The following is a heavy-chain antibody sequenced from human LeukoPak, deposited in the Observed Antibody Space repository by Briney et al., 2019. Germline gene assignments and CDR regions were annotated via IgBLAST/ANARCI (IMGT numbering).Heavy chain of an antibody. D-gene: IGHD5-12*01. J-gene: IGHJ4*02. CDR3: ARGGDSGYDYLDY. V-gene: IGHV4-59*08. CDR1: GGSISSYY. Sequence: PSETLSLTCTVSGGSISSYYWSWIRQPPGKGLEWIWYIYYSGSTNYNPSLKSRVTISVDTSKNQFSLKLSSVTAADTAVYYCARGGDSGYDYLDYWGQGTLVTVSS. CDR2: IYYSGST.